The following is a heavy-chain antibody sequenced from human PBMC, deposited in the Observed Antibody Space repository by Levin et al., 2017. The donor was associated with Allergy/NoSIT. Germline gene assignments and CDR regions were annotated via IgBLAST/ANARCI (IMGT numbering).Heavy chain of an antibody. CDR1: GFTFSDYY. Sequence: GGSLRLSCAASGFTFSDYYMSWIRQAPGKGLEWVSYISSSSSYTNYADSVKGRFTISRDNAKNSLYLQMNSLRAEDTAVYYCARDPGVRVVVTAATYYFDYWGQGALVTVSS. V-gene: IGHV3-11*05. CDR3: ARDPGVRVVVTAATYYFDY. J-gene: IGHJ4*02. CDR2: ISSSSSYT. D-gene: IGHD2-2*01.